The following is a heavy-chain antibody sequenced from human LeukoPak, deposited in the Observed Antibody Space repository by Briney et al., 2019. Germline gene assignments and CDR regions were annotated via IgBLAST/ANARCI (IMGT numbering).Heavy chain of an antibody. CDR3: ARQDYDILTGYYGYYFDY. Sequence: SETLSLTCAVSGYSISSGYYWGWIRQPPGKGLEWIGSIYHSGSTYYNPSLKSRVTISVDTSKNQFPLKLSSVTAADTAVYYCARQDYDILTGYYGYYFDYWGQGTLVTVSS. V-gene: IGHV4-38-2*01. CDR1: GYSISSGYY. D-gene: IGHD3-9*01. J-gene: IGHJ4*02. CDR2: IYHSGST.